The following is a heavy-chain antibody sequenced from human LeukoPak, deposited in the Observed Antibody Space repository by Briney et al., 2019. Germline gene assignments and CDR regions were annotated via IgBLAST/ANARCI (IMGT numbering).Heavy chain of an antibody. D-gene: IGHD3-22*01. Sequence: PGGSLRLSCAASGFTLSTYWMSWVRQAPGKGLAWVAVISYDGSNKYYADSVKGRFTISRDNSKNTLYLQMNSLRAEDTAVYYCAKGGYYYDSSGLDYWGQGTLVTVSS. CDR2: ISYDGSNK. CDR1: GFTLSTYW. J-gene: IGHJ4*02. V-gene: IGHV3-30*18. CDR3: AKGGYYYDSSGLDY.